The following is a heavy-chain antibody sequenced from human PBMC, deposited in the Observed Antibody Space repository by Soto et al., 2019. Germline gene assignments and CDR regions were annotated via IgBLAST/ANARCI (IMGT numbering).Heavy chain of an antibody. CDR1: NESISNLS. CDR2: VHVSGGT. J-gene: IGHJ6*02. Sequence: SKTTSVNRSIRNESISNLSCKPFWPSAGKGVDWIGHVHVSGGTDYNAPLQSRVSTSVDTSSNHVSLQLRSLTAADTAIYYCARDRYGWYPGFDLDIWGRGTTVTVS. V-gene: IGHV4-4*07. D-gene: IGHD6-19*01. CDR3: ARDRYGWYPGFDLDI.